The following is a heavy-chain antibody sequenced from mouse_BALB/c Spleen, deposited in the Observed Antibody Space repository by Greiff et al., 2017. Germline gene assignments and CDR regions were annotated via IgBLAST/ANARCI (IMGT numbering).Heavy chain of an antibody. Sequence: LVESGASVKISCKASGYAFSSSWMNWVKQRPGQGLEWIGRIYPGDGDTNYNGKFKGKATLTADKSSSTAYMQLSSLTSVDSAVYFCARESYGNYRGYAMDYWGQGTSVTVSS. CDR2: IYPGDGDT. CDR1: GYAFSSSW. CDR3: ARESYGNYRGYAMDY. D-gene: IGHD2-1*01. V-gene: IGHV1-82*01. J-gene: IGHJ4*01.